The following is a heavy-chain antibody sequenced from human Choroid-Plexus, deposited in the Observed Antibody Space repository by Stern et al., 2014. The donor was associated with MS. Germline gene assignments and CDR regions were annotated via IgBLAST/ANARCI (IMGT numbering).Heavy chain of an antibody. CDR3: AKDRQYLTYFFDH. J-gene: IGHJ5*02. D-gene: IGHD2/OR15-2a*01. V-gene: IGHV3-30*18. CDR2: VSYDGSNK. CDR1: GFTFGSCA. Sequence: VQLVESGGGLVQPGRTLRLSCVASGFTFGSCALHWVRPAPDQGLERVAGVSYDGSNKYYADSVNGRFTISRENSQNTLYMQMTSLRPEDTAVYYCAKDRQYLTYFFDHWGQGSLVTVSS.